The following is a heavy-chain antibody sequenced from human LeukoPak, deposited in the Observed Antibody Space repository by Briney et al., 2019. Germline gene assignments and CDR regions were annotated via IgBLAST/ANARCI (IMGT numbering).Heavy chain of an antibody. V-gene: IGHV4-39*01. D-gene: IGHD5-12*01. Sequence: SSETLSLTCTVSGGSIRSSSYYWGWIRQPPGKGLEWIGSINYSGSTYYNPSLKSRVTISVDTSKNQFSLKLSSVPAADTAVYYCARHTIIVATISYFDYWGQGTLVGVSS. CDR1: GGSIRSSSYY. CDR3: ARHTIIVATISYFDY. CDR2: INYSGST. J-gene: IGHJ4*02.